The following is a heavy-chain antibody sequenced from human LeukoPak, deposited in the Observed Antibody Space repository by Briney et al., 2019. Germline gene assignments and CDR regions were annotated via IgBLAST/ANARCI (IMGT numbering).Heavy chain of an antibody. CDR2: INPSGGTT. Sequence: ASVKVSCKTSGYTFTNYYIHWVRQAPGQGLEWLGIINPSGGTTTYAQNFQGRVTMTRDTSTSTVYMELSSLRSEDTAVYYCARAVDYDFWSGYYKAWFDPWGQGTLVTVSS. J-gene: IGHJ5*02. V-gene: IGHV1-46*01. D-gene: IGHD3-3*01. CDR3: ARAVDYDFWSGYYKAWFDP. CDR1: GYTFTNYY.